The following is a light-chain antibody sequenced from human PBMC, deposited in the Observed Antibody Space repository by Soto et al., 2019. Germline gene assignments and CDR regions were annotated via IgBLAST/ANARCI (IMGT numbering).Light chain of an antibody. CDR2: EVV. J-gene: IGLJ1*01. CDR3: KSYAGSNTYV. Sequence: QSVLTQPPSASGSPGQSVTISCTGTKHDIAVYDFGSGYQHHPGKAPRLIIYEVVQRPSGVPGRFSGSKSGNTASLTVSGLQAADEADYFCKSYAGSNTYVFGSGSKVTGL. V-gene: IGLV2-8*01. CDR1: KHDIAVYDF.